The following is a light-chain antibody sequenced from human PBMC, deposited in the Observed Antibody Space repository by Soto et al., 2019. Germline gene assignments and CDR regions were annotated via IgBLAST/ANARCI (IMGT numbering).Light chain of an antibody. CDR1: SSDVGGYNY. CDR3: CSYAGSVYV. CDR2: DVS. J-gene: IGLJ1*01. V-gene: IGLV2-11*01. Sequence: QSALTQPRSGSGSPGQSVTISCTGTSSDVGGYNYVSWYQQHPGKAPKLMIYDVSKRPSGVPDRFSGSKSGNTASLTISGLQAEDEADYYCCSYAGSVYVFGTGTKLTVL.